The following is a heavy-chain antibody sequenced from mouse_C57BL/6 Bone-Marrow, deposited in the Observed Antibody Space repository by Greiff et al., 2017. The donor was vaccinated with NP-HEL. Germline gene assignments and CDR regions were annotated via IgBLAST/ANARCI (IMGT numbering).Heavy chain of an antibody. CDR3: AKTDLLEYYYAMDY. CDR1: GYTFTDYY. Sequence: QVQLKQSGAELVRPGASVKLSCKASGYTFTDYYINWVKQRPGQGLEWIARIYPGSGNTYYNEKFKGKATLTAEKSSSTAYMQLSSLTSEDSAVYFCAKTDLLEYYYAMDYWGQGTSVTVSS. CDR2: IYPGSGNT. D-gene: IGHD2-1*01. J-gene: IGHJ4*01. V-gene: IGHV1-76*01.